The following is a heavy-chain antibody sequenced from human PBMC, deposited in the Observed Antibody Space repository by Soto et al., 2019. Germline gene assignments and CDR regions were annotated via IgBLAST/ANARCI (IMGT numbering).Heavy chain of an antibody. CDR2: IYYSGST. CDR3: ARAARTTVNPFDY. D-gene: IGHD4-4*01. J-gene: IGHJ4*02. V-gene: IGHV4-30-4*01. CDR1: GGSISSGDYY. Sequence: SETLSLTCTVSGGSISSGDYYWSWIRQPPGKGLEWIGYIYYSGSTYYNPSLKSRVTISVDTSKNQFSLKLSSVTAADTAVYYCARAARTTVNPFDYWGQGTLVTVSS.